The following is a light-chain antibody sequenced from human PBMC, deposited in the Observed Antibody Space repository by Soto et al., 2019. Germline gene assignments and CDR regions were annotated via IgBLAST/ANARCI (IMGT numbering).Light chain of an antibody. Sequence: QSVLTQPPSVSGAPGQRVTISCAGSSSNIGAGYDVHWYQQFPGTAPKLLIFGNSNRPSGVPDRFSGSKSGTSASLAITGLQAEDEAHYYCQAYDSRLRCVLFGGGTKVTVL. V-gene: IGLV1-40*01. CDR3: QAYDSRLRCVL. CDR1: SSNIGAGYD. CDR2: GNS. J-gene: IGLJ2*01.